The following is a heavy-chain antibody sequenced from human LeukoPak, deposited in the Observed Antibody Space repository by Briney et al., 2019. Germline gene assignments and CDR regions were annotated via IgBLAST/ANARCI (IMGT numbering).Heavy chain of an antibody. D-gene: IGHD2-2*01. CDR1: GGTFSSYT. CDR2: IIPILDIA. V-gene: IGHV1-69*02. CDR3: ASRCSSTSCYLGYYMDV. Sequence: SVKVSCKASGGTFSSYTISWLLQAPGQGLEGMGTIIPILDIANYAQKFQGRVTITADKSTSTAYMELSSLRSEDTAVYYCASRCSSTSCYLGYYMDVWGKGTTVTVSS. J-gene: IGHJ6*03.